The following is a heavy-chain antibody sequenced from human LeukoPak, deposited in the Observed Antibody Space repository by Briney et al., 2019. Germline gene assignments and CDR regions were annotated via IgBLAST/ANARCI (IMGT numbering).Heavy chain of an antibody. V-gene: IGHV4-34*01. J-gene: IGHJ6*02. CDR3: ARGTTYSSSWANYYYYGMDV. D-gene: IGHD6-13*01. CDR2: INHSGST. Sequence: SETLSLTCAVYGGSFSGYYWSWIRQPPGKGLEWIGEINHSGSTDYNPSLKSRVTISVDTSKNQFSLKLGSVTAADTAVYYCARGTTYSSSWANYYYYGMDVWGQGTTVTVSS. CDR1: GGSFSGYY.